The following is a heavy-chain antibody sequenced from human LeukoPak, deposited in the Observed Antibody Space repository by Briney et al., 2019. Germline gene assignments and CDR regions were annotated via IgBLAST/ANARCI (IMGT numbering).Heavy chain of an antibody. J-gene: IGHJ3*02. CDR2: MHYSGAT. Sequence: TETLSLTCAVDGGSFSGYYWSWIRRPPGKGLEWIGEMHYSGATNYNPSRKSPVTTSADPPKHQFCLRLSSETAADTAVYYCARGRLEVYTFDIWGQGTMVTVSS. CDR3: ARGRLEVYTFDI. V-gene: IGHV4-34*01. D-gene: IGHD2-8*02. CDR1: GGSFSGYY.